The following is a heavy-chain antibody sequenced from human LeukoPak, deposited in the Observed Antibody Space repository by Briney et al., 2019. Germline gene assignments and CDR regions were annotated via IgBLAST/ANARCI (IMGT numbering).Heavy chain of an antibody. V-gene: IGHV3-48*02. J-gene: IGHJ6*02. Sequence: GGSLRLSCAASGFTFSTYSMNWVRQAPGKGLEWVSFISSSSSAIYYADSVKGRFTISRDNAKNSLYLQMNSLRDEDTAIYYCARAPYGVDVWGQGTTVTVSS. CDR2: ISSSSSAI. CDR1: GFTFSTYS. CDR3: ARAPYGVDV.